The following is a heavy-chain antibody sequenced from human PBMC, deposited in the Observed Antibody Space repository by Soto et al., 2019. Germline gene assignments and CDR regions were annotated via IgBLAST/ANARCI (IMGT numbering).Heavy chain of an antibody. CDR2: ISGYNANT. D-gene: IGHD2-8*02. CDR1: DNTFTYYG. V-gene: IGHV1-18*01. J-gene: IGHJ6*01. Sequence: ASVXVSFKSFDNTFTYYGSSCCRQAPGQGLEWLGWISGYNANTKEAQKFQDRVSMTADTSTRTAYLEVRSLTSDDTGVYFCAATGGNTFGMDVWGQRTTVTVPS. CDR3: AATGGNTFGMDV.